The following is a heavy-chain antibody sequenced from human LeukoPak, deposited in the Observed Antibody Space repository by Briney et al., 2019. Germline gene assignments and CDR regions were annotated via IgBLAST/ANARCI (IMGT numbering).Heavy chain of an antibody. J-gene: IGHJ3*02. CDR2: ISGSGGST. V-gene: IGHV3-23*01. CDR1: GFAFSSYA. CDR3: ARDYPTVVTSGPTDAFDI. Sequence: PGGSLRLSCAASGFAFSSYAMSWVRQAPGKGLEWVSAISGSGGSTYYADSVKGRFTISRDNSKNTLYLQMNSLRAEDTAVYYCARDYPTVVTSGPTDAFDIWGQGTMVTVSS. D-gene: IGHD4-23*01.